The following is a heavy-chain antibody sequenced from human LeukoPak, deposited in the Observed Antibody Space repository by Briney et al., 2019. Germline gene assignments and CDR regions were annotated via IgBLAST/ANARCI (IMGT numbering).Heavy chain of an antibody. J-gene: IGHJ4*02. CDR2: VWPDGNDK. CDR3: AKDEVGATTWS. D-gene: IGHD1-26*01. Sequence: GGSLRLSCAASEFTFNNHGMHWVRQGPGKGLEWLAVVWPDGNDKYYADSVKGRFTISRDNSKNTLYLQMNSLRAEDTAVYYCAKDEVGATTWSWGQGTLVTVSS. CDR1: EFTFNNHG. V-gene: IGHV3-33*06.